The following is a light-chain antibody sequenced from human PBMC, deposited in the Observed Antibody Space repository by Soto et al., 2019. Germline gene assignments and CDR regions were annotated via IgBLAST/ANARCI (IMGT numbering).Light chain of an antibody. J-gene: IGKJ4*01. CDR1: QSIRSY. V-gene: IGKV3-11*01. Sequence: EIVLTQSPATLSLSPGERATLSCRASQSIRSYLAWYQQKPGQAPRLLIYDVSNRATGIPAKFSGSGSGTDFTLTISSLEPEDFAVYYCQQRSDWPLTFGGGTKVEIK. CDR2: DVS. CDR3: QQRSDWPLT.